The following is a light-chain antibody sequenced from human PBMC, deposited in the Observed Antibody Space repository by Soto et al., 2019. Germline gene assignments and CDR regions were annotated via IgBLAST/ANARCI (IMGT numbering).Light chain of an antibody. Sequence: QSALTQPASVSGSPGQTITLSCTGTSSDVGGYNHVSWYQQYPRKAPKLMIYDVTHPPPGGSTRFSGSKSGNTASLNISGLQAEDEADYYCSSYTNTDRYVFGTGTKVTVL. CDR3: SSYTNTDRYV. V-gene: IGLV2-14*01. CDR2: DVT. J-gene: IGLJ1*01. CDR1: SSDVGGYNH.